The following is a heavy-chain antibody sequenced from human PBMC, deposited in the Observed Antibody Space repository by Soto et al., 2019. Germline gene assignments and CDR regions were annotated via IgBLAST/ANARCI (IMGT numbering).Heavy chain of an antibody. Sequence: PGGSLRLSCSASGFTFSIYAMHWVRQAPGKGLEYVSSISTNGGSTHYADSVKGRFTISRDNSKNTQYLQMSSLRADDTAVYYCVKGEYYYDSSGYYPFDYWGQGTLVT. D-gene: IGHD3-22*01. CDR2: ISTNGGST. J-gene: IGHJ4*02. CDR1: GFTFSIYA. CDR3: VKGEYYYDSSGYYPFDY. V-gene: IGHV3-64D*06.